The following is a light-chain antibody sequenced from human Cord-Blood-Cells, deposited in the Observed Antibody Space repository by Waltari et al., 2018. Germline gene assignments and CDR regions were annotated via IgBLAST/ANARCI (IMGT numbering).Light chain of an antibody. CDR3: SSYTSSSTWV. CDR2: DVS. Sequence: QSALTQPASVSGSPGQSITISCTGTSSDVGGYNYVSWYQQHPGKAPKLMIYDVSKRPSGVSIRFSGSKSGSTASLTISGLQAEDEADYYCSSYTSSSTWVFGGGTKLTVL. J-gene: IGLJ3*02. CDR1: SSDVGGYNY. V-gene: IGLV2-14*01.